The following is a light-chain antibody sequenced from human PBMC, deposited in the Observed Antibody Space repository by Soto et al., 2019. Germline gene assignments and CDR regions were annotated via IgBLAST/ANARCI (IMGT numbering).Light chain of an antibody. Sequence: EIELTQSPGTLSLSPGERATLSCRASQSVSSSYLAWYQQKPGQAPRLLIYDASSRATGIPDRLSGSGSGTDFTLTISRLQPEDFAVYYCQQYASSPLTFGGGTKVDIK. J-gene: IGKJ4*01. CDR2: DAS. CDR3: QQYASSPLT. V-gene: IGKV3-20*01. CDR1: QSVSSSY.